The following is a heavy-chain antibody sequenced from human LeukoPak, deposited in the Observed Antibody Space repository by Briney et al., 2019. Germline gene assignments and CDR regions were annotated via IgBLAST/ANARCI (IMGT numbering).Heavy chain of an antibody. J-gene: IGHJ4*02. CDR2: IWYDGSNK. CDR3: ARIAVAGPSDY. CDR1: GFTFSSYG. V-gene: IGHV3-33*01. D-gene: IGHD6-19*01. Sequence: PGGSLRLSCAASGFTFSSYGMHWVRQAPGKGLEWVAVIWYDGSNKYYADSVKGRFTISRDNSKNTLYLQMNSLRAEDTAVYYCARIAVAGPSDYWGQGTLVTVSS.